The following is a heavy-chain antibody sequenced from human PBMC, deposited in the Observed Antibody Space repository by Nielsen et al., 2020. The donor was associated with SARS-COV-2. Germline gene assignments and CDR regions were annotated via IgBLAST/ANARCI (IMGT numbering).Heavy chain of an antibody. Sequence: GESLKTLCAASGFTFDDYGMSWVRQAPGKGVEWVSGINWNGGSTGYADSVKGRFTISRDNAKNSLYLQMNSLRAEDTALYHCARVLDLGTGSDYWGQGTLVTVSS. D-gene: IGHD3-3*01. CDR3: ARVLDLGTGSDY. J-gene: IGHJ4*02. CDR2: INWNGGST. V-gene: IGHV3-20*01. CDR1: GFTFDDYG.